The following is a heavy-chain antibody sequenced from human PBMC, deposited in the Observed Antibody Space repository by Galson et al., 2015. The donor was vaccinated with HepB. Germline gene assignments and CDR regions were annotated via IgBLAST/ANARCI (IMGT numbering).Heavy chain of an antibody. CDR2: ISGSATST. D-gene: IGHD3-22*01. Sequence: SLRLSCAASGFTFTTYAMSWVRQAPGKGLEWVSGISGSATSTYYADSVKGRFIISRDNSKNTLYLRMNSLRAEDTAVYYCAKPSPYYYDSSGYHYYYGVDVWGQGTTVTVSS. CDR1: GFTFTTYA. V-gene: IGHV3-23*01. CDR3: AKPSPYYYDSSGYHYYYGVDV. J-gene: IGHJ6*02.